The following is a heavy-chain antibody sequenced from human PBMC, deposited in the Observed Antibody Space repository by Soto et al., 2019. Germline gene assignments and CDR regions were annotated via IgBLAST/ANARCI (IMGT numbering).Heavy chain of an antibody. CDR2: ISLYSDGT. D-gene: IGHD2-2*01. J-gene: IGHJ5*02. CDR3: ARVVPGAEAWFGP. CDR1: GYTFSNYG. Sequence: QVQLVQSGGEVKRPGASVQVSCKTSGYTFSNYGITWVRQAPGQPLEWLGWISLYSDGTNYAQKFQGRVSMTKDTSTTTAYMELRSLRSDETAVYYFARVVPGAEAWFGPWGQGTLVTVSS. V-gene: IGHV1-18*01.